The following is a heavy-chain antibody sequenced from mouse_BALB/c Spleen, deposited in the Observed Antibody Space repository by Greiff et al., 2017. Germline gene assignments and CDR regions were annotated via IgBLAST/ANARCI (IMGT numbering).Heavy chain of an antibody. D-gene: IGHD1-1*01. Sequence: VQLKESGPGLVKPSQSLSLTCSVTGYSITSGYYWNWIRQFPGNKLEWMGYISYDGSNNYNPSLKNRISITRDTSKNQFFLKLNSVTTEDTATYYCARRDTTHAMDYWGQGTSVTVSS. J-gene: IGHJ4*01. V-gene: IGHV3-6*02. CDR3: ARRDTTHAMDY. CDR2: ISYDGSN. CDR1: GYSITSGYY.